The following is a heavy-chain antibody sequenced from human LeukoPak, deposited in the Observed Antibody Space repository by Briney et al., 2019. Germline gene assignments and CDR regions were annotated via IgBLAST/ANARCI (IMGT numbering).Heavy chain of an antibody. D-gene: IGHD6-19*01. J-gene: IGHJ4*02. CDR1: GSSISTYY. CDR2: IYYSGRT. Sequence: PSETLSLTCTVSGSSISTYYWNWIRQPPGKGLEWIGFIYYSGRTNYNPSLKSRVTISIDTSKNEFSLRLSSVTAADTAVYYCAKSSGSNHFDDWGQGTLVTVSS. V-gene: IGHV4-59*01. CDR3: AKSSGSNHFDD.